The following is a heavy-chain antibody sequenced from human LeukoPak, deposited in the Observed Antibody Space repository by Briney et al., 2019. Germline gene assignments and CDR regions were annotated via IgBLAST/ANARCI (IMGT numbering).Heavy chain of an antibody. D-gene: IGHD2-2*02. CDR3: ARHRTYCSSTSCYRGGHFAY. CDR1: GGSISSYY. CDR2: IYTSGST. V-gene: IGHV4-4*09. Sequence: SETLSLTCTVSGGSISSYYWSWIRQPPGKGLEWIGYIYTSGSTNYNPSLKSRVTISVDTSKNQFSLKLSSVTAADTAVYYCARHRTYCSSTSCYRGGHFAYWGQGTLVTVSS. J-gene: IGHJ4*02.